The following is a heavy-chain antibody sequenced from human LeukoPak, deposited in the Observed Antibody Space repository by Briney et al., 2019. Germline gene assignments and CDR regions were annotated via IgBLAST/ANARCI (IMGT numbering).Heavy chain of an antibody. V-gene: IGHV3-23*01. Sequence: GGSLRLSCAASGFTFSSYAMNWVRQAPGKGLEWVSVISGSGGSIYYADSVKGRFTISRDNAKNTVFLQMSSLRAEDTALYYCARKSASGNYPLDYWGQGTLVTVSS. CDR3: ARKSASGNYPLDY. CDR2: ISGSGGSI. J-gene: IGHJ4*02. CDR1: GFTFSSYA. D-gene: IGHD3-10*01.